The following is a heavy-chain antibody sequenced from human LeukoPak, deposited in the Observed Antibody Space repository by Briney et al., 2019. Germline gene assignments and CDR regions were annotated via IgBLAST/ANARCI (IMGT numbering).Heavy chain of an antibody. Sequence: SETLSLTCTVSGDSMSRSPHYWSWVRQPAGKRLEWIGRSSTGGNANYNPSLKSRVTILVDTSKNHFSLELNSVTAADTGVYYCARDSSPFFGSGSHYPNWFDPWGQGILVTVSS. V-gene: IGHV4-61*02. J-gene: IGHJ5*02. CDR2: SSTGGNA. CDR1: GDSMSRSPHY. D-gene: IGHD3-10*01. CDR3: ARDSSPFFGSGSHYPNWFDP.